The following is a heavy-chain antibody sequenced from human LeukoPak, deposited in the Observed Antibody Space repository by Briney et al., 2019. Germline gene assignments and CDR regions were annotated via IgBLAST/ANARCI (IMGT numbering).Heavy chain of an antibody. CDR2: INHSGST. CDR3: ARGRGYSSWYYFDY. CDR1: GGSISSYY. D-gene: IGHD5-18*01. J-gene: IGHJ4*02. V-gene: IGHV4-34*01. Sequence: SVTLSLTCTVSGGSISSYYWSWIRQPPGKGLEWIGEINHSGSTNYNPPLKSRVTISVDTSKNQFSLKLSSVTAADTAVYYCARGRGYSSWYYFDYWGQGTLVTVSS.